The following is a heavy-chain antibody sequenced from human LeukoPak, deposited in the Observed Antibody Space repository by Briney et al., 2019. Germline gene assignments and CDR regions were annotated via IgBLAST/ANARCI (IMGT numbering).Heavy chain of an antibody. V-gene: IGHV3-13*01. CDR3: ASVFGDYMAFDI. CDR1: GFTFSSYD. CDR2: IGTAGDT. D-gene: IGHD3-10*01. J-gene: IGHJ3*02. Sequence: GGSLRLSCAAPGFTFSSYDMHWDRQATGKGLEWVSAIGTAGDTYYPGSVKGRFTISRENAKNSLYLQMNSLRDEDTAMYYCASVFGDYMAFDIWGQGTMVTVSS.